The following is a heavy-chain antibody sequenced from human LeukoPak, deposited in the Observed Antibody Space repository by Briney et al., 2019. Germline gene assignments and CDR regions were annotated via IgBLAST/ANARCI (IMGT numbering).Heavy chain of an antibody. V-gene: IGHV3-43*02. CDR1: GFTFDDYA. D-gene: IGHD3-22*01. CDR3: AKATRVYYDSSGYYYDY. CDR2: ISGDGGST. J-gene: IGHJ4*02. Sequence: GGSLRLSCAASGFTFDDYAMHWVRQAPGKGLEWVSLISGDGGSTYYADSVNGRFTISRDNSKNSLYLQMNSLRTEDTALYYCAKATRVYYDSSGYYYDYWGQGTLVTVSS.